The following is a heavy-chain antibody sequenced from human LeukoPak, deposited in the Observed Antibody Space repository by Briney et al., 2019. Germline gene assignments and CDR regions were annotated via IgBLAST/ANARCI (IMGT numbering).Heavy chain of an antibody. Sequence: GGSLRLSCAASGFTFSSYAMHWVRQAPGKGLECVAIISYDGTNKYYADSVKGRFTISRDNSKNTLYLQMNSLRTEDTAVYYCAKDAGLLSPYYYYYYMDVWGKGTTVTVSS. CDR2: ISYDGTNK. D-gene: IGHD2-21*02. V-gene: IGHV3-30-3*01. CDR1: GFTFSSYA. J-gene: IGHJ6*03. CDR3: AKDAGLLSPYYYYYYMDV.